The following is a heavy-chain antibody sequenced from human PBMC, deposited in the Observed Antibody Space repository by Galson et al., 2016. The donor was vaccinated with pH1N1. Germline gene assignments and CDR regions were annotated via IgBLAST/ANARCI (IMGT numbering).Heavy chain of an antibody. J-gene: IGHJ3*02. CDR2: IYSGGTT. CDR1: GFTVTDNY. V-gene: IGHV3-53*01. D-gene: IGHD1-7*01. Sequence: SLRLSCAASGFTVTDNYMNWVRRAPGKGLEWVSVIYSGGTTHFADSVKGRFAISRDSSTNTMYLQMNRLRVEDTAVYYCARERGNYPDDSFDIWGQGTPVSVSS. CDR3: ARERGNYPDDSFDI.